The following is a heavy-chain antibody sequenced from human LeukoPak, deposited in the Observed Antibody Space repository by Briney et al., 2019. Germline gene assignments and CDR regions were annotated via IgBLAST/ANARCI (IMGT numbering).Heavy chain of an antibody. D-gene: IGHD5-24*01. CDR1: GYTFTGYY. J-gene: IGHJ6*03. CDR2: INPNSGGT. CDR3: ARAEEMATAPFYYYYYMDV. Sequence: ASVKVSCKASGYTFTGYYMHWVRQAPGQGPEWMGWINPNSGGTNYAQKFQGRVTMTRDRSISTAYMELSRLRSNDTAVYYCARAEEMATAPFYYYYYMDVWGKGTTVTISS. V-gene: IGHV1-2*02.